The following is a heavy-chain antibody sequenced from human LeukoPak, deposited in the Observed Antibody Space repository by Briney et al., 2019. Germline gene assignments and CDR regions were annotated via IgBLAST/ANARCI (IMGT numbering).Heavy chain of an antibody. CDR2: IIPIFGTA. J-gene: IGHJ6*03. CDR1: GGTFSSYA. CDR3: ATSGAYCGGDCYYENYYYYYMDV. D-gene: IGHD2-21*02. V-gene: IGHV1-69*01. Sequence: SVKVSRKASGGTFSSYAISWVRQAPGQGLEWMGGIIPIFGTANYAQKFQGRVTITADESTSTAYMELSSLRSEDTAVYYCATSGAYCGGDCYYENYYYYYMDVWGKGTTVTISS.